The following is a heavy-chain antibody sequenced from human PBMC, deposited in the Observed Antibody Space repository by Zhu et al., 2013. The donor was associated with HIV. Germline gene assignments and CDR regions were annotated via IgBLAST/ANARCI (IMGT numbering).Heavy chain of an antibody. Sequence: QVQLVQSGAEVRKPGASVKVSCQSSGYVFSGYYLHWVRQAPGQGLEWMGWINPNSANTGYARKFQGRVTITMNTSISTAYMELNSLRSEDTAVYYCARYKGYSYGRYYYHMDVWGKGTTVTVSS. CDR1: GYVFSGYY. D-gene: IGHD5-18*01. CDR3: ARYKGYSYGRYYYHMDV. J-gene: IGHJ6*03. V-gene: IGHV1-8*03. CDR2: INPNSANT.